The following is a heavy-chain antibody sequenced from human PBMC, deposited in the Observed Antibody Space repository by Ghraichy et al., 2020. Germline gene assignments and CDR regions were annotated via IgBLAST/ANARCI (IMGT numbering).Heavy chain of an antibody. Sequence: SETLSLTCTVSGGSTSNYYWGWIRQPPGKGLEWIGSIYYSGSTYYSPSLKSRVTISINTSKNQFSLKLRSVTAADTALYYCARDQGGGSSDFWGLGTLVTVSS. CDR3: ARDQGGGSSDF. CDR1: GGSTSNYY. CDR2: IYYSGST. D-gene: IGHD1-26*01. J-gene: IGHJ4*02. V-gene: IGHV4-39*07.